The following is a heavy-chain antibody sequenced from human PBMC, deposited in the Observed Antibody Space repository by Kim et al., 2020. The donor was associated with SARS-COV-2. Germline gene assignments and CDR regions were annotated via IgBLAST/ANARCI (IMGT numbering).Heavy chain of an antibody. J-gene: IGHJ4*02. CDR2: IYHSGST. CDR3: ARAGSGSYFAGGY. V-gene: IGHV4-38-2*02. D-gene: IGHD3-10*01. Sequence: SETLSLTCTVSGYSISSGYYWGWIRQPPGKGLEWIGSIYHSGSTYYNPYLKSRVTISVDTSKNQFSLKLSSVTAADTAVYYCARAGSGSYFAGGYWGQGT. CDR1: GYSISSGYY.